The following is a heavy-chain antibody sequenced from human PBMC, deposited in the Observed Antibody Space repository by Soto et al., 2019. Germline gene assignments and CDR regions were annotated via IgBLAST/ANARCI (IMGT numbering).Heavy chain of an antibody. J-gene: IGHJ4*02. CDR3: AKDRLPSFRIAAASLFDY. CDR2: ISGSGGST. Sequence: GGSLRLSCAASGFTFSSYAMSWVRQAPGKGLEWVSAISGSGGSTYYADSVKGRFTISRDNSKNTLYLQMNSLRAEDTAVYYCAKDRLPSFRIAAASLFDYWGQGTLVTVSS. D-gene: IGHD6-13*01. CDR1: GFTFSSYA. V-gene: IGHV3-23*01.